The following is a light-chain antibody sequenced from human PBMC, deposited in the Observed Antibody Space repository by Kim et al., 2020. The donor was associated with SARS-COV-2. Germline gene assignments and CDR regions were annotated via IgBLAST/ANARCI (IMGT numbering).Light chain of an antibody. CDR1: QDIRND. V-gene: IGKV1-17*01. J-gene: IGKJ5*01. CDR2: GAS. Sequence: ASVGDRVTITCRGSQDIRNDLGWYQKKPGRAPKRLSYGASSLQSGVPSRFSGSGSGTEFTLTISSVQPEDFATYFSLQHSTYPITFGQGTRLEIK. CDR3: LQHSTYPIT.